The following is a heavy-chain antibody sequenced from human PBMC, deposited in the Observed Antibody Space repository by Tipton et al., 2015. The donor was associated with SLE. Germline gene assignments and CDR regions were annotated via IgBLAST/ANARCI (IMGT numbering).Heavy chain of an antibody. CDR3: ARGIDAFDI. Sequence: TLSLTCTVSGGSISSYYWSWIRQPPGKGLEWIGYIYYSGSTNYNPSLKSRVTISVDTSENQFSLKLSSVTAADTAVYYCARGIDAFDIWGQGTMVTVSS. CDR2: IYYSGST. V-gene: IGHV4-59*01. CDR1: GGSISSYY. J-gene: IGHJ3*02.